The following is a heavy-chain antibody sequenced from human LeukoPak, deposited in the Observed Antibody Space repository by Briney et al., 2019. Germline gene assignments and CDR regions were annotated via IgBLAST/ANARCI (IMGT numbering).Heavy chain of an antibody. CDR3: ARRGPQGDFDL. CDR2: IIPIFGTA. CDR1: GYTFTSYG. J-gene: IGHJ2*01. D-gene: IGHD3-10*01. Sequence: SVKVSCKASGYTFTSYGISWVRQAPGQGLEWMGGIIPIFGTANYAQKFQGRVTITTDESTSTAYMELSSLRSEDTAVYYCARRGPQGDFDLWGRGTLVTVSS. V-gene: IGHV1-69*05.